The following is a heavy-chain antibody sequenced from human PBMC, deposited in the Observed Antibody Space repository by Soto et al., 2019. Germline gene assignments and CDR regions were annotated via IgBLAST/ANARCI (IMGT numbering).Heavy chain of an antibody. D-gene: IGHD6-19*01. CDR2: MNPNSGNT. V-gene: IGHV1-8*01. CDR1: GYTFTSYD. CDR3: ARGRLAVAGGGFDY. J-gene: IGHJ4*02. Sequence: ASVKVSCKASGYTFTSYDINWVRQATGQGLEWMGWMNPNSGNTGYAQKFQGRVTMTRNTSISTAYMELSSLRSEDTAVYYCARGRLAVAGGGFDYWGQGTLVTVSS.